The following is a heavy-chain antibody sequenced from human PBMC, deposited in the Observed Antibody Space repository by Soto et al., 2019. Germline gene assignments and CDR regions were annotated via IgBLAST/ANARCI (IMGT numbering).Heavy chain of an antibody. Sequence: GGSLRLSCAASGFTFSNAWMSWVRQAPGKGLEWVGRIKSKTDGGTTDYAAPVKGRFTISRDDSKNTLYLQMNSLKTEDTAVYYCTTDRTTIFGVVPHMDVWGKGTTVTVSS. J-gene: IGHJ6*03. CDR2: IKSKTDGGTT. D-gene: IGHD3-3*01. V-gene: IGHV3-15*01. CDR1: GFTFSNAW. CDR3: TTDRTTIFGVVPHMDV.